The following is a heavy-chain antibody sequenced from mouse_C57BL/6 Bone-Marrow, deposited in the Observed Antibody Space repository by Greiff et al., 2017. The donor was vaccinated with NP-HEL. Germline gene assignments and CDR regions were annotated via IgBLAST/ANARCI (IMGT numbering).Heavy chain of an antibody. J-gene: IGHJ2*01. V-gene: IGHV1-7*01. CDR1: GYTFTSYW. D-gene: IGHD1-1*01. CDR2: INPSSGYT. Sequence: VHLVESGAELAKPGASVKLSCKASGYTFTSYWMHWVKQRPGQGLEWIGYINPSSGYTKYNQKFKDKATLTADKSSSTAYMQLSSLTYEDSAVYYCARRGYGSLYYFDYWGQGTTLTVSS. CDR3: ARRGYGSLYYFDY.